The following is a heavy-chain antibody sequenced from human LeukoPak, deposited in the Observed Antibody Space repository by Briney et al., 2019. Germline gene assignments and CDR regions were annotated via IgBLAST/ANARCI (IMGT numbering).Heavy chain of an antibody. V-gene: IGHV1-18*01. CDR2: ISAYNGNT. J-gene: IGHJ4*02. D-gene: IGHD5-18*01. CDR3: ARDLSSGYSYGYVDDE. CDR1: GYTFTSYG. Sequence: GASVTVSCKASGYTFTSYGISWVRQAPGQGRDGMGWISAYNGNTNYPQKLQGRVTMTTDTSTSTAYMELRSLRSDDTAVYYCARDLSSGYSYGYVDDEGGQGTLGTVS.